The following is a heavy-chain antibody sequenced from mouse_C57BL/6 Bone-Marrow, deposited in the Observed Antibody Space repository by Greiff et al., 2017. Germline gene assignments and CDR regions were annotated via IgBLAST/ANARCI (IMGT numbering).Heavy chain of an antibody. CDR1: GFSLTSYA. V-gene: IGHV2-9-1*01. D-gene: IGHD1-1*01. CDR2: IWTGGGT. CDR3: ARPIYYYCSSYLHWYFCG. Sequence: QVQLQQSGPGLVAPSQSLSITCTVSGFSLTSYAISWVRQPPGKGLEWLGVIWTGGGTNYNSALKSRLSISKDKSKSQVFLKMNSLQTDDTARYYWARPIYYYCSSYLHWYFCGWGTVTTVTVAS. J-gene: IGHJ1*03.